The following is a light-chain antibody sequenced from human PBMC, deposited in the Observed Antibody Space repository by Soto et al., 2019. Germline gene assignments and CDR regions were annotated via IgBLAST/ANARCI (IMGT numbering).Light chain of an antibody. CDR3: CSYAGSSFWV. J-gene: IGLJ3*02. CDR1: SSDVGGYNY. V-gene: IGLV2-11*01. Sequence: QSALTQPRSVSGPPGQSVTISCTGTSSDVGGYNYVSWYQQHPGKAPKLMIYDVSKRPSGVPDRFSGSKSGNTASLTISGLQAEDEADYYCCSYAGSSFWVFGGGTKVTVL. CDR2: DVS.